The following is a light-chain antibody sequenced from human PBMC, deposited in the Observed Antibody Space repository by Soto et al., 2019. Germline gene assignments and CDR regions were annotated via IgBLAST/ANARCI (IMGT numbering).Light chain of an antibody. CDR2: AAS. J-gene: IGKJ2*01. Sequence: DIQMTQSPPSVSAAIGDRVTITCRASQHISTWLVWYQQKPGKAPQLLIYAASSLQSGVPSRFSGSGSETDFTLTISSLQPEDSATYYCQQANSLPFTFGQG. CDR3: QQANSLPFT. CDR1: QHISTW. V-gene: IGKV1-12*01.